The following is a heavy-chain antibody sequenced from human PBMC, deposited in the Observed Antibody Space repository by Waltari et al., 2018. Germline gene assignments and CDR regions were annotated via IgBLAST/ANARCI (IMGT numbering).Heavy chain of an antibody. CDR3: ARGATVTTPYYYYYGMDV. CDR2: IIPIFGTA. CDR1: GGTFSSYA. J-gene: IGHJ6*02. Sequence: QVQLVQSGAEVKKPGSSVKVSCKASGGTFSSYAISWVRQAPGQGLEWMGGIIPIFGTANYAQKFPGRVTITTDESTSTAYMELSSLRSEDTAVYYCARGATVTTPYYYYYGMDVWGQGTTVTVSS. D-gene: IGHD4-17*01. V-gene: IGHV1-69*05.